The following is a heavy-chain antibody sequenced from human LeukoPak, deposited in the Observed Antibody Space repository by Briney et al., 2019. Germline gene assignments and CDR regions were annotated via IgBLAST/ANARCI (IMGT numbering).Heavy chain of an antibody. CDR1: GASVSTTPYY. CDR3: ARDSGSFYYFDY. CDR2: IYYSGST. D-gene: IGHD3-10*01. V-gene: IGHV4-61*10. J-gene: IGHJ4*02. Sequence: SETLSLTCKVSGASVSTTPYYWTWIRQPAGKGLEWIGYIYYSGSTNYNPSLKSRVTISVDTSKNQFSLKLSSVTAADTAVYYCARDSGSFYYFDYWGQGTLVTVSS.